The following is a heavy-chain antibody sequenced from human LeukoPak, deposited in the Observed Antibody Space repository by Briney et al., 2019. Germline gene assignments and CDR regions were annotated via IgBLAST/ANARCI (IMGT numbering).Heavy chain of an antibody. CDR2: IYTSGST. CDR1: GGSISSYY. CDR3: ARRAIAYYDFWSGHHMDV. D-gene: IGHD3-3*01. V-gene: IGHV4-4*09. Sequence: PSETLSLTCTVSGGSISSYYWSWIRQPPGKGLEWIGYIYTSGSTNYNPSLKSRVTISVDTSKNQFSLKLSSVTAADTAVYYCARRAIAYYDFWSGHHMDVWGKGTTVTVSS. J-gene: IGHJ6*03.